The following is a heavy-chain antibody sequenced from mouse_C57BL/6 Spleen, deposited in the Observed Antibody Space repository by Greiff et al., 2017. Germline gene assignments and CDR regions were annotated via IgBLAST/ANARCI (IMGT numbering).Heavy chain of an antibody. CDR2: IHPNSGST. V-gene: IGHV1-64*01. CDR3: ARCGLYYFDY. J-gene: IGHJ2*01. CDR1: GYTFTSYW. Sequence: QVQLKQPGAELVKPGASVKLSCKASGYTFTSYWMHWVKQRPGQGLEWIGMIHPNSGSTNYNEKFKSKATLTVDKSSSTAYMQLSSLTSKDSAVYYCARCGLYYFDYWGQGTTLTVSS.